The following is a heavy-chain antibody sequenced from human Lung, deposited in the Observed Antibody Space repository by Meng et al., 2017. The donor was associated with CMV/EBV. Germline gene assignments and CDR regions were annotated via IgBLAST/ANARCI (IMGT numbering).Heavy chain of an antibody. Sequence: GESXKISCKASGYKFTNYWIGWVRQKPGKGLEWMALFNPGDSETRYSPSFQGQFTISVDRFRSTTFLQWRSLRASDTAMYYCARLVQSAKVLDFWGQGTLVTVSS. J-gene: IGHJ4*02. CDR3: ARLVQSAKVLDF. D-gene: IGHD5-18*01. CDR1: GYKFTNYW. CDR2: FNPGDSET. V-gene: IGHV5-51*01.